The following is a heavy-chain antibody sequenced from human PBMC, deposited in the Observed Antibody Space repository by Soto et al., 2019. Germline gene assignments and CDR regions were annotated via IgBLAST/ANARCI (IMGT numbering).Heavy chain of an antibody. CDR3: AKFRGPSYSYYSMGV. CDR2: ISGSGRTT. J-gene: IGHJ6*03. V-gene: IGHV3-23*01. D-gene: IGHD3-16*01. CDR1: GFTFGSYA. Sequence: EVQLLESGGGLVQPGGSLRLSCAASGFTFGSYAMNWLRQAPGRGLECVSFISGSGRTTYYADSVKGRFTVSRDNSKNPLYLQMNSLRAEDTALYYCAKFRGPSYSYYSMGVWGKGNTVTVSS.